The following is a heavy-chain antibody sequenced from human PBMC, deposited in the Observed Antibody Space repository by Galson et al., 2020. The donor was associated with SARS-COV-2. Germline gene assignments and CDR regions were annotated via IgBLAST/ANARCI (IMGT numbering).Heavy chain of an antibody. CDR1: GLLFNDYA. Sequence: GGSLRLSCAVSGLLFNDYAMSWVRQVPGKGLEWVALVSGNGHSTSHADSVKGRFTISRDNSKNTLYLDMTSLRVEDTARYFCATLDSSTSDAFDMWGQGTLVTVSS. D-gene: IGHD6-6*01. J-gene: IGHJ3*02. CDR3: ATLDSSTSDAFDM. CDR2: VSGNGHST. V-gene: IGHV3-23*01.